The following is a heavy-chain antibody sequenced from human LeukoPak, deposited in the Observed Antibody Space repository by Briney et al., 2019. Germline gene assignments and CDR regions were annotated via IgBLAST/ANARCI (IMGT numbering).Heavy chain of an antibody. CDR2: IKQDGSEK. CDR1: GVTFSSDW. Sequence: PGGSLRLSCAASGVTFSSDWMNWGRQAPGKGLEWVANIKQDGSEKYYVDSVKGRFTISRDNAKNSVYLQMNSLRAEDTALYYCARAMDSWGQGTLVTVSS. CDR3: ARAMDS. J-gene: IGHJ4*02. V-gene: IGHV3-7*03.